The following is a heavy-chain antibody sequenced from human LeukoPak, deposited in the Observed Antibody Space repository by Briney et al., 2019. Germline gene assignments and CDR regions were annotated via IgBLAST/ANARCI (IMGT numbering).Heavy chain of an antibody. J-gene: IGHJ6*02. Sequence: GASVKVSCKASGYTFTSYDINWLRQATGQGLEWMGWMNPNSGNTGYAQKFQGRVTMTRNTSISTAYMELSSLRSEDTAVYYCAREAVSSYGMDVWGQGTTVTVSS. CDR1: GYTFTSYD. CDR3: AREAVSSYGMDV. CDR2: MNPNSGNT. V-gene: IGHV1-8*01. D-gene: IGHD4-23*01.